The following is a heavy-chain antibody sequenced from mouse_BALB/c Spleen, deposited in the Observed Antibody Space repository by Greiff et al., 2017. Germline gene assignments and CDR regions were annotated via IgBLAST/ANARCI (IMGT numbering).Heavy chain of an antibody. J-gene: IGHJ4*01. CDR3: AREQKGAMDY. V-gene: IGHV5-9-4*01. Sequence: EVHLVESGGGLVQPGGSRKLSCAASGFTFSSYAMSWVRQSPEKRLEWVAEISSGGSYTYYPDTVTGRFTISRDNAKNTLYLEMSSLRSEDTAMYYCAREQKGAMDYWGQGTSVTVSS. CDR2: ISSGGSYT. CDR1: GFTFSSYA.